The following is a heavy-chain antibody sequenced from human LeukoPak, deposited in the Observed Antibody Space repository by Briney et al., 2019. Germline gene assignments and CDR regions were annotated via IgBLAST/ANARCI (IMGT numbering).Heavy chain of an antibody. V-gene: IGHV3-23*01. J-gene: IGHJ4*02. CDR2: ISNNDGST. D-gene: IGHD1-1*01. Sequence: PGGSLRLSCAASGFTFSSYGMSWVRQAPGKGLEWVSTISNNDGSTYYADSVKGRFTISRDNSKNTLYLQIYTLTADDTAIYYCAKATGNLGNWGQGTQVTVSS. CDR3: AKATGNLGN. CDR1: GFTFSSYG.